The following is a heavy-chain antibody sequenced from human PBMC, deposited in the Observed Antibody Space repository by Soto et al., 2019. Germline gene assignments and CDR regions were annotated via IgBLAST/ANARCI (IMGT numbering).Heavy chain of an antibody. Sequence: QVQLVQSGAEVKKPGASVKVSCKASGYTFTSYDINWVRQATGQGLEWMGWMNPNSGNTGYAQKFQGRVTMTRNTSISTAYMELSSLRSEDTAVYYCARGLLMIFVVVPAASRYYYMDVWGKGTTVTVSS. D-gene: IGHD2-2*01. CDR3: ARGLLMIFVVVPAASRYYYMDV. CDR2: MNPNSGNT. V-gene: IGHV1-8*01. J-gene: IGHJ6*03. CDR1: GYTFTSYD.